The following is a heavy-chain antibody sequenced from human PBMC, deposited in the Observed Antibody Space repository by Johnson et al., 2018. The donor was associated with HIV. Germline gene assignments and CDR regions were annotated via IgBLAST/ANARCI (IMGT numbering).Heavy chain of an antibody. V-gene: IGHV3-33*06. CDR3: AKEERAFDI. J-gene: IGHJ3*02. CDR1: GFTFSNYG. CDR2: IWFDESIK. Sequence: QVQLMESGGGVVQPGRSLRLSCSASGFTFSNYGMHWVRQAPGKGLEWVAVIWFDESIKYYADSVKGRFTISRDNSKNTLYLQMNSLRAEDTAVYYCAKEERAFDIWGQGTMVTVSS.